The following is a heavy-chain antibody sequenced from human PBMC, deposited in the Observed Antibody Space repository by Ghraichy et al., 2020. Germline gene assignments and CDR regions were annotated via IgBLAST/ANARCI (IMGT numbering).Heavy chain of an antibody. CDR2: IYYSGSA. Sequence: SQTLSLTCGVSGASITTGDYSWTWIRQAPGKGLEWIGYIYYSGSAHHNPSLKSRVTISVDGSRNRFSLDVTSVTAADAAVYYCAVFASHGVDVWGQGTTVAVS. V-gene: IGHV4-30-2*01. CDR1: GASITTGDYS. J-gene: IGHJ6*02. CDR3: AVFASHGVDV. D-gene: IGHD3-3*01.